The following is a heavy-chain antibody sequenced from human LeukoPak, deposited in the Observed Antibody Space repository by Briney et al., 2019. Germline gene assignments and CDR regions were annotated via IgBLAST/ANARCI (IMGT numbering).Heavy chain of an antibody. CDR2: IHYSGIT. D-gene: IGHD5-12*01. CDR3: ARASPYSGYDAYYFEY. J-gene: IGHJ4*02. CDR1: GGSISSGGHY. Sequence: SETLSLTCTVSGGSISSGGHYWSWIRQHPGKGLEWIGYIHYSGITYYNASLKSRVTISVDTSKNQFSLKLSSVTAADTAVYYCARASPYSGYDAYYFEYWGQGTLVTVSS. V-gene: IGHV4-31*03.